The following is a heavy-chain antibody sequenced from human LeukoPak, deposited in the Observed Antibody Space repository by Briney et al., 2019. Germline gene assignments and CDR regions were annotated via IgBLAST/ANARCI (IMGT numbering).Heavy chain of an antibody. J-gene: IGHJ6*03. CDR2: IYTSGST. Sequence: PSETLSLTCTVSGVSNINYYGSWIRQPPGKGLEWIGYIYTSGSTSYNPSLKGRVTMSVHTSKNHFSLQLSSVTAADTAVYYCARHFRSRDWPPLYYYYMDVWGKGTTVTVSS. V-gene: IGHV4-4*09. CDR3: ARHFRSRDWPPLYYYYMDV. D-gene: IGHD3-9*01. CDR1: GVSNINYY.